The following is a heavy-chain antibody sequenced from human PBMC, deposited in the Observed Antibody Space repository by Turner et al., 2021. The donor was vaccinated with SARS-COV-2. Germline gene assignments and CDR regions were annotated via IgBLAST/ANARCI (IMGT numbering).Heavy chain of an antibody. D-gene: IGHD1-1*01. V-gene: IGHV3-53*01. Sequence: EVQLVESGGGLIQHGGSLRLSCAASGFTVSSNYMSWVRQAQGKGLEWVSVIYSGGSTYYADSVKGRFTISRDNSKNTLYLQMNSLRAEDTAVYYCARDGAWKPEGMDVWGQGTTVTVSS. J-gene: IGHJ6*02. CDR2: IYSGGST. CDR1: GFTVSSNY. CDR3: ARDGAWKPEGMDV.